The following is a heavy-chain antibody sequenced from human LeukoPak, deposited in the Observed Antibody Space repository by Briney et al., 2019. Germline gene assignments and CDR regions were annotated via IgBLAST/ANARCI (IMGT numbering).Heavy chain of an antibody. CDR1: GGSIISYY. CDR2: IYYSGST. V-gene: IGHV4-59*01. Sequence: SETLALTCTVSGGSIISYYWSWIRQPPGRGLEWIGYIYYSGSTNYNPSLKSRITISVDTSKNQFSLQLSSVTAADTAVYYCARMRDAGYFDYWGQGTLVTVSS. J-gene: IGHJ4*02. CDR3: ARMRDAGYFDY.